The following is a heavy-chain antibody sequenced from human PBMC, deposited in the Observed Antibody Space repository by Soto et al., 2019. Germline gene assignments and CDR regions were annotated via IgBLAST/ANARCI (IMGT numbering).Heavy chain of an antibody. CDR3: ARDGEGF. CDR2: INTDGSRT. J-gene: IGHJ4*02. Sequence: GGSLRLSCTASGFTFSSNWMHWVRRVPGRGLVWVSRINTDGSRTSYEDSVEGRFTISRDNAKNMLYLQMNSLRAEDTAVYYCARDGEGFWGQGTLVTVSS. D-gene: IGHD2-21*01. V-gene: IGHV3-74*01. CDR1: GFTFSSNW.